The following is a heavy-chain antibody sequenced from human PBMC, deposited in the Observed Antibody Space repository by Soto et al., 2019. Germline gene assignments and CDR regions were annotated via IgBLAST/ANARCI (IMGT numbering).Heavy chain of an antibody. CDR1: GDSISPHY. CDR3: ARGPPHV. CDR2: IHYSGST. V-gene: IGHV4-59*11. D-gene: IGHD3-16*01. J-gene: IGHJ4*02. Sequence: PSATLSLTCAVSGDSISPHYWSWVRQPPGKGLEFIGYIHYSGSTVYNPSLKSRVTISLDRSKNQFSLKLSSVTAADTAVYYCARGPPHVWGQGTLVTVSS.